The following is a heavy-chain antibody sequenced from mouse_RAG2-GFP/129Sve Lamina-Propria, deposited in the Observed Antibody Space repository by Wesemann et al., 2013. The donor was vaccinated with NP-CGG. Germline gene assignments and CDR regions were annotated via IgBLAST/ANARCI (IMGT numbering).Heavy chain of an antibody. J-gene: IGHJ3*01. Sequence: QVQLQQPGAELVKPGASVKLSCKASGYTFTDHAIHWVKQRPEQGLEWIGYISPGNGDIKYNEKFKSKATLTVDKPSSTAYMQLSSLTSEDSAVYYCARRGYDGYYEGLFAYWGQGTLVTVSA. CDR3: ARRGYDGYYEGLFAY. CDR1: GYTFTDHA. V-gene: IGHV1S53*02. D-gene: IGHD2-3*01. CDR2: ISPGNGDI.